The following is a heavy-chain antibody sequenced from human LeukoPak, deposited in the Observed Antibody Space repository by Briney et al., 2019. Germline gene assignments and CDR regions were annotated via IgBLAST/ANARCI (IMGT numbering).Heavy chain of an antibody. D-gene: IGHD2-2*01. CDR1: GFTFGSYS. CDR3: AAHEKGYCSSTSCTNYYYYGMDV. V-gene: IGHV3-21*01. J-gene: IGHJ6*04. Sequence: GGSLRLSCAASGFTFGSYSMNWVRQAPGKGLEWVSSISGSSSYIYYADPVKGRFTISRDNAKNSLYLQMNSLRAEDTAVYYCAAHEKGYCSSTSCTNYYYYGMDVWGKGTTVTVSS. CDR2: ISGSSSYI.